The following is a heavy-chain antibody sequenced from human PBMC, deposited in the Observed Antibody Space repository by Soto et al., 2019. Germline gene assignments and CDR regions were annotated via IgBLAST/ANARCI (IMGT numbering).Heavy chain of an antibody. D-gene: IGHD1-26*01. J-gene: IGHJ4*02. Sequence: EVQLLESGGGLLQPGGSLRLSCAASGFTFSTYATSWVRQAPGRGLEWVSAISSGGTNTYYADSVKGRFTISRDNSKNTLYLQMNSLRAEDTALYYCVFRVGRDYWGQGTLVTVSS. CDR1: GFTFSTYA. CDR2: ISSGGTNT. CDR3: VFRVGRDY. V-gene: IGHV3-23*01.